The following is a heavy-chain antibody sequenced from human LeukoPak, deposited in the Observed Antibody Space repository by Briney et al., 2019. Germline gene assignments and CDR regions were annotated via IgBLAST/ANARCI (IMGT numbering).Heavy chain of an antibody. D-gene: IGHD3-10*01. J-gene: IGHJ3*02. CDR3: ARQSPHRGRAFDI. V-gene: IGHV4-34*01. CDR2: IYHSGST. Sequence: PSETLSLTCAVYGGSFSNYYWSWVRQPPGKGLEWIGEIYHSGSTNYNPSLKSRVTISVDTSKNQFSLKLSSVTAADTAVYYCARQSPHRGRAFDIWGQGTMVTVSS. CDR1: GGSFSNYY.